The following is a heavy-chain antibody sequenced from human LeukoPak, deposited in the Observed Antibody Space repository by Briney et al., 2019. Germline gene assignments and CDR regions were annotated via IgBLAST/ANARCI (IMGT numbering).Heavy chain of an antibody. CDR1: GFTFSTYS. CDR3: ARGFEADSGSYLVDY. Sequence: GGSLRLSCVVSGFTFSTYSMNWVRQAPGKGLEWVSYISDSSKTIHYADSVKGRFTISRDNSKNTLYLQMNSLRPEDTAVYYCARGFEADSGSYLVDYWGQGTLVTVSS. D-gene: IGHD1-26*01. V-gene: IGHV3-48*01. J-gene: IGHJ4*02. CDR2: ISDSSKTI.